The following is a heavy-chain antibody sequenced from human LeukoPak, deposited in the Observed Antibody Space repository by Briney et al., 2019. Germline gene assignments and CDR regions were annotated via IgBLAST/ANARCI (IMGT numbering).Heavy chain of an antibody. V-gene: IGHV3-23*01. CDR1: GFTFSSYA. Sequence: PGGSLRLSCAASGFTFSSYAMSWVRQAPGKGLGWVSAISGSGGSTYYADSVKGRFTISRDNSKNTLYLQMNSLRAEDTAVYYCAKGNWNDRYYFDYWGQGTLVTVSS. J-gene: IGHJ4*02. CDR3: AKGNWNDRYYFDY. D-gene: IGHD1-1*01. CDR2: ISGSGGST.